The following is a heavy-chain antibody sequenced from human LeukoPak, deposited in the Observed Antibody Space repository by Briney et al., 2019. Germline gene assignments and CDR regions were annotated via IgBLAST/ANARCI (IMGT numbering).Heavy chain of an antibody. CDR2: IKQDGSAK. J-gene: IGHJ4*02. CDR1: GFTFSTYW. CDR3: ARCPYDSTGYYSVPSHLDY. D-gene: IGHD3-22*01. Sequence: GGSLRLSCAASGFTFSTYWMTCVSQAPAKGLEWVAKIKQDGSAKYYEDSLRGRFSISRDNVKNSLFLQMNSLRAEDSAVYYCARCPYDSTGYYSVPSHLDYWGQGTLVTVSS. V-gene: IGHV3-7*01.